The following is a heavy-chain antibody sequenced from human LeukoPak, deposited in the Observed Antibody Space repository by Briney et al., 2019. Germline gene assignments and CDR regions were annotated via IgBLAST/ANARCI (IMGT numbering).Heavy chain of an antibody. Sequence: PSETLSLTCTVSGGSISSSSYYWGWIRQPPGKGLEWIGSIYCSGSTYYNPSLKSRVTISVDTSKNQFSLKLSSVTAADTAVYYCARVVAAAGVDYWGQGTLVTVSS. CDR3: ARVVAAAGVDY. J-gene: IGHJ4*02. V-gene: IGHV4-39*07. CDR1: GGSISSSSYY. CDR2: IYCSGST. D-gene: IGHD6-13*01.